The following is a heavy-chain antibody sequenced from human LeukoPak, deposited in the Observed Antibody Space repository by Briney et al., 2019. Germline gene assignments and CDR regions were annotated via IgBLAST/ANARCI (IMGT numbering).Heavy chain of an antibody. D-gene: IGHD5-18*01. CDR2: IYSGGTT. V-gene: IGHV3-53*04. Sequence: PGGSLRLSCAASGFTVSTNCMTWVRQAPGKGLEWVSTIYSGGTTYYADSVMGRFTISRHNSRNTLYLQMNSLRAEDTAVYYCARVDTVTAYYFDLRGQGTLVTVSS. J-gene: IGHJ4*02. CDR3: ARVDTVTAYYFDL. CDR1: GFTVSTNC.